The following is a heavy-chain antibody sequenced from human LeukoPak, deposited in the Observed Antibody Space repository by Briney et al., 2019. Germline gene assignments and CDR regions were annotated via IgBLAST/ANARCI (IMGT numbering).Heavy chain of an antibody. V-gene: IGHV4-39*01. Sequence: SETLSLTCTVSGGSISSSSYYWGWIRQPPGKGLEWIGSIFYSGSTYYNPSLKSRVTISVDTSKNQFSLKLSSVTAADPAVYYCARYEGEGELLPLVWGQGTLVTVSS. D-gene: IGHD1-26*01. CDR2: IFYSGST. J-gene: IGHJ4*02. CDR1: GGSISSSSYY. CDR3: ARYEGEGELLPLV.